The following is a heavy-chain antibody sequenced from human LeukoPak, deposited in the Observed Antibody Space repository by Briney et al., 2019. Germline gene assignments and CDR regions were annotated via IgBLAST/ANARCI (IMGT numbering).Heavy chain of an antibody. Sequence: SETLPLTFAVYGGSFSGYYWSWIRQPPGKGLEWIGEINHSGSTNYNPSLKSRVTISVDTSKNQFSLKLSSVTAADTAVYYCARGEFATIFGVVIENYYYGMDVWGQGTTVTVSS. D-gene: IGHD3-3*01. CDR3: ARGEFATIFGVVIENYYYGMDV. CDR1: GGSFSGYY. CDR2: INHSGST. J-gene: IGHJ6*02. V-gene: IGHV4-34*01.